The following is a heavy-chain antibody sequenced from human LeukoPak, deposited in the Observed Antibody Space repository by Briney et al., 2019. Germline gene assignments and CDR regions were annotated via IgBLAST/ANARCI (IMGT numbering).Heavy chain of an antibody. CDR1: DGSIISSSDY. Sequence: PSETLSLTCTVSDGSIISSSDYWGWIRQPPGKGLEWIGSIYYSGSTYYNPSLKSRVTISVDTSKNQFSLKLSSVTAADTAVYYCASLEYCSGGNCYRTFDYWGQGTLVTVSS. CDR2: IYYSGST. V-gene: IGHV4-39*01. D-gene: IGHD2-15*01. CDR3: ASLEYCSGGNCYRTFDY. J-gene: IGHJ4*02.